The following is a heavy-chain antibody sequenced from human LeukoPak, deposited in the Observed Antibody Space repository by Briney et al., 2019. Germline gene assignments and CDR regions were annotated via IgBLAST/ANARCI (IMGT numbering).Heavy chain of an antibody. D-gene: IGHD6-19*01. V-gene: IGHV3-49*03. CDR2: IRSKIYGGTT. J-gene: IGHJ4*03. CDR3: TRDQYSSGWYDILFDY. Sequence: GGSLRLSCTASGFTFGDYAMSWFRQAPGKGLEWVGFIRSKIYGGTTEYAASVKGRFTISRDDSKSIAYLQMNSLKTEDTAVYYCTRDQYSSGWYDILFDYWGQGTMVTVSS. CDR1: GFTFGDYA.